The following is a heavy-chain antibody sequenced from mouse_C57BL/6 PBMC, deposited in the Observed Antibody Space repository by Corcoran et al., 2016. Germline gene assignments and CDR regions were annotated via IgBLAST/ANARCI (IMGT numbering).Heavy chain of an antibody. CDR3: ARGGWADYYAMDY. Sequence: QVQLKQSGAELVRPGASVKLSCKASGYTFTDYYINWVKQRPGQRIEWIARIYPGSGNTYYNEKFKGKATMTAEKSSSTAYMQLSSLTSEDSAVYCCARGGWADYYAMDYWGQGTSVTVSS. V-gene: IGHV1-76*01. J-gene: IGHJ4*01. D-gene: IGHD3-3*01. CDR1: GYTFTDYY. CDR2: IYPGSGNT.